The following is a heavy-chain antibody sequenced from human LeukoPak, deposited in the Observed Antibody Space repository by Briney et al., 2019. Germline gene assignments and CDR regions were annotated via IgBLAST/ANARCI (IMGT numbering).Heavy chain of an antibody. CDR2: INPTGDST. J-gene: IGHJ3*02. CDR1: GYTFTSYY. Sequence: ASVKVSCKASGYTFTSYYMHWVRQAPGQGLEWMGIINPTGDSTTYAQKFQGRITMTRDTSTSTVYMELSSLRSEVTAVYYCARPNGLDALDIWGQGTMVTVSS. D-gene: IGHD3/OR15-3a*01. CDR3: ARPNGLDALDI. V-gene: IGHV1-46*01.